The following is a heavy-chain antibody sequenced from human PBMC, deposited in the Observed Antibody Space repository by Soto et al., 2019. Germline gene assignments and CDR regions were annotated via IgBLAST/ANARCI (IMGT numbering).Heavy chain of an antibody. CDR3: XXXXXXXCPXSDCGFFFDH. J-gene: IGHJ4*02. CDR1: GVXXXXXAXX. Sequence: QVLLQESGPRLVKPSETLSLTCSVSGVXXXXXAXXXXWIRXFXGKGPELLGYISLSGTTYYSPSLKSRISMSIDTSKNQFSLEMTSVTXXXXAXXXXXXXXXXXCPXSDCGFFFDHWGRGALVAVSS. D-gene: IGHD2-21*02. V-gene: IGHV4-30-4*03. CDR2: ISLSGTT.